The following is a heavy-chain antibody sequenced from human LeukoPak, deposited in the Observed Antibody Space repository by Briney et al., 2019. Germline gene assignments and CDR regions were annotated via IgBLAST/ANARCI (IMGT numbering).Heavy chain of an antibody. V-gene: IGHV3-7*01. D-gene: IGHD3-3*01. J-gene: IGHJ4*02. Sequence: GGSLRLSCAASGFTFSSYWMSWVRQAPGKGLEWVANIKQDGSEKYFVDSVEGRFAISRDNAKNSLYLQMNSLRAEDTPVYYCARSNDFRSGYLFDYWGQGILVTVSS. CDR1: GFTFSSYW. CDR3: ARSNDFRSGYLFDY. CDR2: IKQDGSEK.